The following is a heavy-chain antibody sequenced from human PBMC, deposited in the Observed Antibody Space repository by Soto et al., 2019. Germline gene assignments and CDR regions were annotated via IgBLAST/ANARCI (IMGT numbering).Heavy chain of an antibody. CDR2: ISSSSSYI. D-gene: IGHD4-17*01. CDR3: AGGRNHDYGDYDYDY. CDR1: GFTFSSYS. V-gene: IGHV3-21*01. Sequence: EVQLVESGGGLVKPGGSLRLSCAASGFTFSSYSMNWVRQAPGKGLEWVSSISSSSSYIYYADSVKGRFTISRDNAKNSLYLQMNSLRAEDTAVYYCAGGRNHDYGDYDYDYWGQGTLVTVSS. J-gene: IGHJ4*02.